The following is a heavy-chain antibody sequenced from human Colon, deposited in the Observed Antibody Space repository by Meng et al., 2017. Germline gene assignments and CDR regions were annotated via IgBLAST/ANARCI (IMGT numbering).Heavy chain of an antibody. CDR2: IYNSGTT. J-gene: IGHJ4*02. V-gene: IGHV4-4*02. CDR1: GGFINTTGR. D-gene: IGHD1-26*01. Sequence: QLWLRQVDAVRGDPAGPFLPPCAVSGGFINTTGRWDWGRQPPGKGLEWMWNIYNSGTTISNPSLKSRLPMSLDKSLNQFSLELTSVTAADTAVYYCARMSVGAKRGRDYWGQGTLVTVSS. CDR3: ARMSVGAKRGRDY.